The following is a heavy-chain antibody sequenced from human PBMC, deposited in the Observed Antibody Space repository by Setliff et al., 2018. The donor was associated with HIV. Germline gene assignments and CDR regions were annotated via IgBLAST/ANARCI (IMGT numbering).Heavy chain of an antibody. CDR2: ISPNSGNT. J-gene: IGHJ4*02. V-gene: IGHV1-18*01. CDR1: GYTFINFG. D-gene: IGHD3-16*01. Sequence: ASVKVSCKASGYTFINFGISWLRQAPGEGPQWMGWISPNSGNTFYARKFQGRVTLTTDTSTNTAYLDLRSLTSDDTAVYFCARDWDIWDYFDYWGQGTQVTVSS. CDR3: ARDWDIWDYFDY.